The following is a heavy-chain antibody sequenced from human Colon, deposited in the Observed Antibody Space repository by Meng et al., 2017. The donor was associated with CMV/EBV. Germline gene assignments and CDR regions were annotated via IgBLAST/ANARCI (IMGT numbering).Heavy chain of an antibody. D-gene: IGHD2-21*01. CDR1: YSFPDHY. V-gene: IGHV1-69-2*01. J-gene: IGHJ4*02. Sequence: YSFPDHYIHWVQQAPGGGLEWVGLINPKDGTTRYAEEFQGRVTITADTSSDTAYMDLSSLKSESTAVYYCATLPLTYCGIDCFPSYWGQGTLVTVSS. CDR3: ATLPLTYCGIDCFPSY. CDR2: INPKDGTT.